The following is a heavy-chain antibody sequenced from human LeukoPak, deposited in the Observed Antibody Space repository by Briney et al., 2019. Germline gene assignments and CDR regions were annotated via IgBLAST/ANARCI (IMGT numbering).Heavy chain of an antibody. J-gene: IGHJ3*02. CDR3: ARFGSPGYCSGGSCYHDAFDI. V-gene: IGHV4-34*01. D-gene: IGHD2-15*01. CDR2: INHSGST. CDR1: GGSFSGYY. Sequence: SETLSLTCAVYGGSFSGYYWSWIRQPPGKGLEWIGEINHSGSTNYNPSLKSRVTISVDTSKNQFPLKLSSVTAADTAVYYCARFGSPGYCSGGSCYHDAFDIWGQGTMVTVSS.